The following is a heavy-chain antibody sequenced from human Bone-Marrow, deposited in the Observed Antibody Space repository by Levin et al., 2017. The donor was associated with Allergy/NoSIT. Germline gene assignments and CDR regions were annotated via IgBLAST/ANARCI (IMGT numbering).Heavy chain of an antibody. CDR3: ARNRTFIFPTTGRKYNFFDS. CDR1: GRQINSGDY. J-gene: IGHJ5*01. V-gene: IGHV4-38-2*02. Sequence: KSSETLSLVCTVSGRQINSGDYWGWVRQSPGRGLEWIGSIYNIGSTHYNPALKSRIAMSVDTSKNQFSLTLTSLTAADTAIYFCARNRTFIFPTTGRKYNFFDSWGQGLQVTVSS. D-gene: IGHD4-17*01. CDR2: IYNIGST.